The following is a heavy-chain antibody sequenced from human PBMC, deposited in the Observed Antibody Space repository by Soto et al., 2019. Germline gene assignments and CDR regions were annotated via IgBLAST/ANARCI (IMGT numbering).Heavy chain of an antibody. J-gene: IGHJ5*02. CDR1: GGTFNNYA. CDR3: ASNTVFRVIALTSKPWFDP. V-gene: IGHV1-69*01. Sequence: QVHLIQSGAEVKKPGSSVKVSCKASGGTFNNYAFSCVRQAPGQGLEWMGGIIPVFSATHYAQNFQGRVMISANESTKTVYLDLSSLRSDDTAVYFCASNTVFRVIALTSKPWFDPWGQGTLVIVSS. CDR2: IIPVFSAT. D-gene: IGHD3-3*01.